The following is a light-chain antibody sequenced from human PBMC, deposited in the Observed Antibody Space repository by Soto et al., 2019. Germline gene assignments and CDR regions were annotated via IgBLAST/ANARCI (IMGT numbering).Light chain of an antibody. CDR1: QSISSY. Sequence: DIQMTQSPSTLSGSVGDRVTITCRASQSISSYLNWYQQKPGKAPKLLIYAASSLQSVVPSRFSGSGSGTDFTLTISSLQPEDFATYYCQQSYSTPPTFGQGTKVDIK. CDR2: AAS. CDR3: QQSYSTPPT. J-gene: IGKJ1*01. V-gene: IGKV1-39*01.